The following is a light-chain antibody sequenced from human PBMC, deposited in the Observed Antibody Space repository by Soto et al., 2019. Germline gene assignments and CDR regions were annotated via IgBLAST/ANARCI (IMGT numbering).Light chain of an antibody. CDR2: AAS. V-gene: IGKV1D-16*01. J-gene: IGKJ4*01. CDR3: QQYSSYPT. CDR1: QDIGKW. Sequence: DIQMTQSPSSLSASVGDRVIITCRASQDIGKWLAWYQQKPGKAPKSLIYAASSLQSRVPSRFTGSGSGTDFTLTISNLQAEDLATYYCQQYSSYPTFGGGTKVEIK.